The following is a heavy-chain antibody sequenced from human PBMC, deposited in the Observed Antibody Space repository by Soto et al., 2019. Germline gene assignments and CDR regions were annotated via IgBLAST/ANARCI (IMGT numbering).Heavy chain of an antibody. D-gene: IGHD2-15*01. Sequence: EVQLVESGGGLVKPGGSLRLSCAASGFTFSSYTMNWVRQAPGKGLEWVSSISRSSSYIYFADSVKGRFTISRDNAKNSLYLQRASLRAEDTAVYYCGAAPGAYWGQGTLVTVSS. CDR1: GFTFSSYT. V-gene: IGHV3-21*01. J-gene: IGHJ4*02. CDR3: GAAPGAY. CDR2: ISRSSSYI.